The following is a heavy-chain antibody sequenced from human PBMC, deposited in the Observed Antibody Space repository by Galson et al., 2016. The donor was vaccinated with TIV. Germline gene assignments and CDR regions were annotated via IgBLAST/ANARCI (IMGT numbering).Heavy chain of an antibody. Sequence: SLRLSCAASGFDFNALAMSWVRQVPGKGLQWVASISGSGGQTHYGDSVRGRFIISRDDSKNTVYLRMTSLRGDDTAVYYCAREKLDPDYGMDVWGQGTMVTVSS. CDR2: ISGSGGQT. D-gene: IGHD3-9*01. CDR3: AREKLDPDYGMDV. CDR1: GFDFNALA. V-gene: IGHV3-23*01. J-gene: IGHJ6*02.